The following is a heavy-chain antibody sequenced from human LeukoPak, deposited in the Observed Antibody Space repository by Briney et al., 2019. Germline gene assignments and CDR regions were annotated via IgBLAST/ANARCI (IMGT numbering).Heavy chain of an antibody. V-gene: IGHV3-23*01. Sequence: GGSLRLSYAASGFTFSSYAMSWLRQAPGKGLEWVSAISGNGGGTYYADSVKGRFTISRDNSKNTLYLQMDSLSAEDTAVYFCAKLSPYGGVGYSGQGTLVTVSS. CDR3: AKLSPYGGVGY. D-gene: IGHD4-23*01. CDR2: ISGNGGGT. CDR1: GFTFSSYA. J-gene: IGHJ4*02.